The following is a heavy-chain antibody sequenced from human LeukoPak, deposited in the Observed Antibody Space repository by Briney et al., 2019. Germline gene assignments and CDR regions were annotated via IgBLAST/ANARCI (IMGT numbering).Heavy chain of an antibody. D-gene: IGHD3-10*01. Sequence: GASVKVSCEASGYTFSGYGFNWVRQAPGQGLEWMGWISAYNGDTNYAQKFQGRVTMTTDTSTSTAYMELRSLRSDDTAVYYCARDMVRGVDYWGQGTLVTVSS. V-gene: IGHV1-18*04. CDR2: ISAYNGDT. CDR1: GYTFSGYG. CDR3: ARDMVRGVDY. J-gene: IGHJ4*02.